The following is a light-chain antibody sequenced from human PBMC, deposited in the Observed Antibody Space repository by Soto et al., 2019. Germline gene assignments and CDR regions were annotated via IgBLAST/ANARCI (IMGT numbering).Light chain of an antibody. CDR1: QSVSSN. CDR2: DAS. Sequence: EVVMTQSPATLSVSPGESATLSCRASQSVSSNLAWYQQRPGQAPRLLIYDASTRATGVPGRFSGSGSGTEFTLTISSLESEDFAVYYCQQYNVRPPATFGQGTRLEIE. J-gene: IGKJ5*01. V-gene: IGKV3-15*01. CDR3: QQYNVRPPAT.